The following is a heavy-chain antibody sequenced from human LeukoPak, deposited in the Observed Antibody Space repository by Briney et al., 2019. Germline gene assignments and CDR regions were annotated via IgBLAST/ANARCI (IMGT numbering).Heavy chain of an antibody. V-gene: IGHV4-59*01. CDR1: GGSISSYY. Sequence: PSETLSLTCTVAGGSISSYYWSWIRQPPGKGLEWIANIYHTGSTNYNPSLSSRVTISIDTAKNQFSLKLTSVTAADTAVYYCARRGRNSSGWQDYLWGQGTLVTVSS. D-gene: IGHD6-25*01. CDR3: ARRGRNSSGWQDYL. CDR2: IYHTGST. J-gene: IGHJ4*02.